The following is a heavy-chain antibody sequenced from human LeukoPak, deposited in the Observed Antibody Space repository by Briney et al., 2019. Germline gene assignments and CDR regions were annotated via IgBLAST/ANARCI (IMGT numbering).Heavy chain of an antibody. J-gene: IGHJ4*02. CDR1: GFTFSSYA. CDR2: ISGSGGST. D-gene: IGHD3-22*01. Sequence: GGSLRLSCAASGFTFSSYAMSWVRQAPGKGLEWVSAISGSGGSTYYADSVKGRFTISRDNSKNTLYLQMNSLRAEDTAVYYCAKNHYDSSGYYYHFDYWGQGTLVTVSS. V-gene: IGHV3-23*01. CDR3: AKNHYDSSGYYYHFDY.